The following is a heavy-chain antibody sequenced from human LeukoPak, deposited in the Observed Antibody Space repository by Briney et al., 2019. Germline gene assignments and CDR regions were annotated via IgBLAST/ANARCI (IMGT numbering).Heavy chain of an antibody. D-gene: IGHD3-22*01. J-gene: IGHJ4*02. CDR1: GYTFTGYY. V-gene: IGHV1-2*06. CDR2: INPNSGGT. CDR3: VRADYYDSSGKLD. Sequence: ASVKVSCKASGYTFTGYYMHWVRQAPGQGLEWMGRINPNSGGTSYAQKFQGRVTMTRDTSISTAYMELSRLRSDDTAVYYCVRADYYDSSGKLDWGQGTLVTVSS.